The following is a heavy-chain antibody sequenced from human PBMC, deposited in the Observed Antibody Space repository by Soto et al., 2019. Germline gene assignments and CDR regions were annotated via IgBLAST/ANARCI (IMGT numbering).Heavy chain of an antibody. V-gene: IGHV4-31*03. CDR2: IYYSGST. CDR1: GGSISSGGYY. Sequence: QVQLQESGPGLVKPSQTLSLTCTVSGGSISSGGYYWSWIRQHPGKGLEWIGYIYYSGSTYSNPSLESRVSISVDTSTNQFSLKLRSVTAADTAVYYCARRANDYGDSSYWFDPWGQGTLVTVSS. D-gene: IGHD4-17*01. J-gene: IGHJ5*02. CDR3: ARRANDYGDSSYWFDP.